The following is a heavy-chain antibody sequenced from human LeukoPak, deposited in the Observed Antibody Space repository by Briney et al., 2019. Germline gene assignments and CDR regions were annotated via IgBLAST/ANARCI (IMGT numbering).Heavy chain of an antibody. CDR1: GGTFSSYA. CDR2: IIPIFGTA. CDR3: ARWTTVTTAFDH. J-gene: IGHJ4*02. V-gene: IGHV1-69*13. Sequence: ASVKVSCKASGGTFSSYAISWVRQAPGQGLEWMGGIIPIFGTANYAQKFQGRVTITADESTSTAYMELSSLRSEDTAVYYCARWTTVTTAFDHWGQGTLVTVSS. D-gene: IGHD4-17*01.